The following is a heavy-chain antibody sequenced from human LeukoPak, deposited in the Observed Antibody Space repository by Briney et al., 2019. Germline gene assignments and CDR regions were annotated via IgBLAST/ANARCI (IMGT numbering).Heavy chain of an antibody. CDR3: ARDGIAAAGISGAYYMDV. Sequence: AASVKVSCKASGYTFTSYYMHWVRQAPGQGLEWMGWINPNSGGTNYAQKFQGRVTMTRDTSISTAYMELSRLKSDDTAVYYCARDGIAAAGISGAYYMDVWGKGTTVTISS. CDR1: GYTFTSYY. D-gene: IGHD6-13*01. J-gene: IGHJ6*03. CDR2: INPNSGGT. V-gene: IGHV1-2*02.